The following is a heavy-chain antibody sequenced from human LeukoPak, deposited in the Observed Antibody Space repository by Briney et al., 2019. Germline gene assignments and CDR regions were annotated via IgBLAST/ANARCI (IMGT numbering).Heavy chain of an antibody. CDR3: ARRLRYSSSWYIGTYFDY. D-gene: IGHD6-13*01. CDR2: INHSGST. J-gene: IGHJ4*02. CDR1: GGSFSGYY. Sequence: SETLSLTCAVYGGSFSGYYWSWIRQPPGKGLEWIGEINHSGSTNYNPSLKSRVTISVDTSKNQFSLKLSSVTAADTAVYYCARRLRYSSSWYIGTYFDYWGQGTLVTVSS. V-gene: IGHV4-34*01.